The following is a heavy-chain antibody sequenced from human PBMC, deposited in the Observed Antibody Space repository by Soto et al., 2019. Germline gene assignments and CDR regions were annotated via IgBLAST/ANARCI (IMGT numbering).Heavy chain of an antibody. J-gene: IGHJ4*02. V-gene: IGHV1-69*12. CDR3: ARVQPGGGRGYYFDY. CDR1: GGTFSSYA. CDR2: IIPIFGTA. Sequence: QVQLVQSGAEVKKPGSSVKVSCKASGGTFSSYAIDWVRQAPGQGLEWMGGIIPIFGTADCAQKFQGRVTFTADDSTSPAYMDLSSLRSEDTDVYYCARVQPGGGRGYYFDYWGQGTLVTVSS. D-gene: IGHD3-16*01.